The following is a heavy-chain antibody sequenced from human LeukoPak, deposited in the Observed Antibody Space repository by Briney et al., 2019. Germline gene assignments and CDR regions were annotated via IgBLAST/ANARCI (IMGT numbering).Heavy chain of an antibody. V-gene: IGHV4-38-2*01. CDR2: IYHSGST. D-gene: IGHD2-2*01. Sequence: SETLSLTCAVSGYSISSGYYWGWIRQPPGKGLEWIGSIYHSGSTYYNPSLKSRVTILVDTSKNQFSLKLSSVTAADTAVYYCARIRIVPEQSLFDYWGQGTLVTVSS. CDR3: ARIRIVPEQSLFDY. CDR1: GYSISSGYY. J-gene: IGHJ4*02.